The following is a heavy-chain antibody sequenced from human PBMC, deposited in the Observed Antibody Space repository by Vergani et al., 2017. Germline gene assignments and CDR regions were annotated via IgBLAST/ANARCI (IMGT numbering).Heavy chain of an antibody. Sequence: QVQLQQWGAGLLKPSETLSLTCAVYGGSFSGYYWSWIRQPPGKGLEWIGEINHSGSTNYNPSLKSRVTISVDTSKNQFSLKLSSVTAADTAVYYCARGLSSSWYFALMGGDYYYYYMDVWGKGTTVTVSS. CDR3: ARGLSSSWYFALMGGDYYYYYMDV. CDR1: GGSFSGYY. J-gene: IGHJ6*03. D-gene: IGHD6-13*01. CDR2: INHSGST. V-gene: IGHV4-34*01.